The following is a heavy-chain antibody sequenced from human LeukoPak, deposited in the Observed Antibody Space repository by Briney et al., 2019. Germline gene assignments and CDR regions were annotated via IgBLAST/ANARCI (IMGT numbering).Heavy chain of an antibody. CDR1: GSTFSSYS. CDR2: ISSSSSYI. V-gene: IGHV3-21*01. Sequence: GGSLRLSCAASGSTFSSYSMNWVRQAPGKGLEWVSSISSSSSYIYYADSVKGRFTISRDNAKNSLYLQMNSLRAEDTAVYYCARQRTIVVVPAAIGPRDYYYGMDVWGQGTTVTVSS. D-gene: IGHD2-2*02. J-gene: IGHJ6*02. CDR3: ARQRTIVVVPAAIGPRDYYYGMDV.